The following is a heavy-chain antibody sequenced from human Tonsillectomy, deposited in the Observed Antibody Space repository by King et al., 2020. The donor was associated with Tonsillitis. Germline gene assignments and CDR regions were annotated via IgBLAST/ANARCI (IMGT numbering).Heavy chain of an antibody. CDR2: INHGGST. D-gene: IGHD6-6*01. V-gene: IGHV4-34*01. CDR3: ARGKFGSSAFDY. CDR1: GGSFSGYS. J-gene: IGHJ4*02. Sequence: VQLQQWGAGLLKPSETLSLTCAVYGGSFSGYSLSWIRQPPGKGLEWIGEINHGGSTNYNPSLQSRVTISVDTSKNQFSLNLRSVTAADTAVYYCARGKFGSSAFDYWGQGTLVTVSS.